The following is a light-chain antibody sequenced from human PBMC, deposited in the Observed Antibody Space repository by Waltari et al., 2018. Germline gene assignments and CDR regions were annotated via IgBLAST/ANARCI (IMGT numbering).Light chain of an antibody. CDR2: SND. J-gene: IGLJ3*02. CDR1: SSNIGSYT. CDR3: ATWDDRLNGQGV. V-gene: IGLV1-44*01. Sequence: QSVLTQPPSASGTPGQRVTISCSGSSSNIGSYTANWYQQFPGTAPKLLIYSNDQRPSGVPDRFSGSKSCTSASLAISGLQSEDEADYYCATWDDRLNGQGVFGGGTRLTVL.